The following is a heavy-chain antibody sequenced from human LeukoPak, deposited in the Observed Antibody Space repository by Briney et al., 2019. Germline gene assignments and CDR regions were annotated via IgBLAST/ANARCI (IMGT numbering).Heavy chain of an antibody. D-gene: IGHD2-2*01. J-gene: IGHJ4*02. CDR2: INPSGGST. V-gene: IGHV1-46*01. CDR1: GYTFTSYY. Sequence: GASVKVSCKASGYTFTSYYMHWVRQAPGQGLEWMGIINPSGGSTSYAQKFQGRVTMTRDTSTSTVYMELSSLRSEDTAVYYCARDPRTSIVVVPAAMSAFDSWGKGTLVTVS. CDR3: ARDPRTSIVVVPAAMSAFDS.